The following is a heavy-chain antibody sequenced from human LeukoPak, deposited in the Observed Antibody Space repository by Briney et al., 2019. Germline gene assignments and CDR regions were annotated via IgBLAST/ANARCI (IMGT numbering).Heavy chain of an antibody. D-gene: IGHD3-10*02. CDR2: INHDGSEK. CDR3: ARETPYVDDAFDI. V-gene: IGHV3-7*01. CDR1: GFTFSTYW. J-gene: IGHJ3*02. Sequence: GGSLRLSCAASGFTFSTYWMTWVRQAPGKGLEWVANINHDGSEKYYVDSVRGRFTISRDNAKNSLYLQMNSLRAEDTAVYYCARETPYVDDAFDIWGQGTMVTVSS.